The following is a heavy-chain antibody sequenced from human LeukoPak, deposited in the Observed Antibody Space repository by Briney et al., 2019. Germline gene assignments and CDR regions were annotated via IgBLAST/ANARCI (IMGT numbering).Heavy chain of an antibody. CDR3: ASGITGTDLDY. V-gene: IGHV4-59*01. Sequence: PSETLSLTCTVSGGSISSYYWSWIRQPPGKGLEWIGYICYSGSTNYNPSLKSRVTISVDTSKNQFSLKLSSVTAADTAVYYCASGITGTDLDYWGQGTLVTVSS. CDR2: ICYSGST. J-gene: IGHJ4*02. CDR1: GGSISSYY. D-gene: IGHD1-7*01.